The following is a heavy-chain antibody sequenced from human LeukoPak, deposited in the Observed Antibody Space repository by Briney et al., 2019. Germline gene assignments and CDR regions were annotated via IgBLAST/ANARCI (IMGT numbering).Heavy chain of an antibody. CDR1: GYSFTSYW. D-gene: IGHD2-15*01. CDR3: ARLYRYCSGGDCYPYYFDN. CDR2: IYPGDSDV. J-gene: IGHJ4*02. V-gene: IGHV5-51*01. Sequence: GESLKISCKGSGYSFTSYWIGWVRQMPGKGLDWMGIIYPGDSDVRYSPSFQGQVTISADKSINTAYLQWSSLKASDTAMYYCARLYRYCSGGDCYPYYFDNWGQGTLVTVSS.